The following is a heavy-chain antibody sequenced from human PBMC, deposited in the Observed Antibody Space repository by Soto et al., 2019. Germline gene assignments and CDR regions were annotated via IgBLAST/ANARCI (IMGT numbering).Heavy chain of an antibody. J-gene: IGHJ4*02. D-gene: IGHD6-19*01. CDR1: GGSISSYY. Sequence: QVQLQESGPGLVKPSETLSLTCTVSGGSISSYYWSWIRQPAGKGLEWIGRIYTSGSTNYNPSLKSRVTMSVDTSKNQFSLKLSSVTAADTAVYYCARDSPDPPGIAEAGAFDYWGQGTLVTVSS. CDR3: ARDSPDPPGIAEAGAFDY. V-gene: IGHV4-4*07. CDR2: IYTSGST.